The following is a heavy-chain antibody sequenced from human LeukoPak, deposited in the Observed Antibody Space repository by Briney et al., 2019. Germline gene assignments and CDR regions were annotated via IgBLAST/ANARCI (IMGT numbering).Heavy chain of an antibody. J-gene: IGHJ4*02. V-gene: IGHV3-9*01. Sequence: SLRLSCAASGFTFDDFAMHWVRQAPGKGLEWVSGLSWNSGSIDYADSVKGRFTISRDNADNSLYLQMNSLRTEDTAVYYCAKSLRNGSGWASDYWGQGTLVTVSS. CDR1: GFTFDDFA. CDR3: AKSLRNGSGWASDY. D-gene: IGHD6-19*01. CDR2: LSWNSGSI.